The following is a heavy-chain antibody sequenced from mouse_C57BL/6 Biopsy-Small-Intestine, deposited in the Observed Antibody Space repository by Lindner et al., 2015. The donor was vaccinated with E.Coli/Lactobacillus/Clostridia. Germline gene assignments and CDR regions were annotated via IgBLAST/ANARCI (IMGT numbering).Heavy chain of an antibody. D-gene: IGHD2-1*01. CDR1: GYAFTNYL. Sequence: QLQESGAELVRPGTSVKVSCRASGYAFTNYLIEWVKQRPGQGLEWIGVINPGSGGTNYNEKFKGKATLTADKSSSIAYMQLSSLTSEDSAVFFCARGGYYGTRYFDVWGTGTTVTVSS. CDR3: ARGGYYGTRYFDV. V-gene: IGHV1-54*01. J-gene: IGHJ1*03. CDR2: INPGSGGT.